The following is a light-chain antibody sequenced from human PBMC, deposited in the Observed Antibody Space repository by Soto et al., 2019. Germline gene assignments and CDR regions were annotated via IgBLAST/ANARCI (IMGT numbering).Light chain of an antibody. J-gene: IGKJ1*01. V-gene: IGKV1-5*03. CDR2: KAS. CDR3: QQYISYSPWT. CDR1: QSISSW. Sequence: DIQMTQSPSTLSASVGDRVTITCRASQSISSWLAWYQQKPGKAPKLLIYKASSLESGVPSRFSGSGSGTEFTLIISSLQPDDFATYYCQQYISYSPWTFGQGTKVDI.